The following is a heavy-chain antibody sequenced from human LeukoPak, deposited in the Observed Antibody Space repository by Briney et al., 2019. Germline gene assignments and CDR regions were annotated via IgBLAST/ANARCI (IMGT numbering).Heavy chain of an antibody. J-gene: IGHJ4*02. D-gene: IGHD3-10*01. CDR1: GGTISSSNW. V-gene: IGHV4-4*02. Sequence: ASETLCLTCAVSGGTISSSNWWSLGRDPPGKGLGWIGEIYHSGSNNYNPSLKSRFTISVDNSKNQLSLKLSCVTAADTAVYYCANSIGKGVLYVWVQPTMVTVCS. CDR2: IYHSGSN. CDR3: ANSIGKGVLYV.